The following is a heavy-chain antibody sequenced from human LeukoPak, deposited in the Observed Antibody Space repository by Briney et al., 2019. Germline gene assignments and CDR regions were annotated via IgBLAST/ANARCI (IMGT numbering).Heavy chain of an antibody. Sequence: GESLQISCKGSGYIFTSYWIGWVRQLPGKGLEWMGIIYPGDSDTRYSPSFQGQVTISADKSISTAYLQWSSLKASDTAMYYCARRSDSGSYSYWGQGALVTVSS. CDR2: IYPGDSDT. CDR3: ARRSDSGSYSY. CDR1: GYIFTSYW. D-gene: IGHD3-10*01. V-gene: IGHV5-51*01. J-gene: IGHJ4*02.